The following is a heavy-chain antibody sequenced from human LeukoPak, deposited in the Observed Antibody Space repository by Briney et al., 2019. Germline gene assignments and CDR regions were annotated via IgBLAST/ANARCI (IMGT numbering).Heavy chain of an antibody. J-gene: IGHJ6*02. CDR3: ARGRWATYYYYGMDV. Sequence: PSQTLSLTCAVSGGSISSGGYSWSWIRQPPGKGLEWIGYIYHSGGTYYNPSLKSRVTISVDRSKNQFSLKLSSVTAADTAVYYCARGRWATYYYYGMDVWGQGTTVTVSS. CDR1: GGSISSGGYS. CDR2: IYHSGGT. D-gene: IGHD4-23*01. V-gene: IGHV4-30-2*01.